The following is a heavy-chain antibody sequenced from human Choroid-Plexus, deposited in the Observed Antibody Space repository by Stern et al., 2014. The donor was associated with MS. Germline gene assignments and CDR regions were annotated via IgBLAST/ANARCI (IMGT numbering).Heavy chain of an antibody. CDR2: VSYDGSNK. CDR3: AKDRQYLTYFFDH. V-gene: IGHV3-30*18. D-gene: IGHD2/OR15-2a*01. Sequence: MQLVESGGGVVQPGRPLRLSCVASGFTLGSCAMHWVRQAPGKGLEWVAGVSYDGSNKYYADSVKGRFTISRDNSQNTLYMQMSRLRPEDTAVYYCAKDRQYLTYFFDHWGQGSLVTVSS. CDR1: GFTLGSCA. J-gene: IGHJ5*02.